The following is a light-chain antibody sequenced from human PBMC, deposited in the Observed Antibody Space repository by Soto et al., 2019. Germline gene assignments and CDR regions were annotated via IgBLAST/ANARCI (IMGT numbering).Light chain of an antibody. V-gene: IGKV3-20*01. CDR3: QQYGSSPQT. CDR2: GAS. J-gene: IGKJ1*01. Sequence: EIALTQSPGTLSLSPGERATLSCRASQSVSTNYLAWYQQKPGQAPRLLIYGASSRATGIPDRFSGSGSGTDFTLTISSLEPEDFAVYYCQQYGSSPQTFGQGTKVEIK. CDR1: QSVSTNY.